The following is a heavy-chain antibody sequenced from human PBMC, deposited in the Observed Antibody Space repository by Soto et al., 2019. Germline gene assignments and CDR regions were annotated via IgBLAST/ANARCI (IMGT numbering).Heavy chain of an antibody. CDR3: VRFWPPPYSDALTDYTDAFDY. V-gene: IGHV4-34*01. D-gene: IGHD3-9*01. CDR2: INHSGSA. J-gene: IGHJ4*02. Sequence: GSLRLSCAASGFTVSSSGMSWVRQAPGKGLQCIGQINHSGSANYNPSLKSRVTISVHTSNSQFSLELSSVTAADTAVYYCVRFWPPPYSDALTDYTDAFDYWGQGTLVTVSS. CDR1: GFTVSSSG.